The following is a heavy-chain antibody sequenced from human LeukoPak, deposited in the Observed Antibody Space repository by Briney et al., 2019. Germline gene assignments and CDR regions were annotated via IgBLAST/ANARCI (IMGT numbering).Heavy chain of an antibody. Sequence: GGSLRLSRTASGLTFSTSGFNWVRQAPGKGLEWVASIGPTGSDRYHADSIKGRFTISRDNANNFLYLQMNSLRAEDTAVYYCATETNGSHYDYWGQGTLLTVSS. D-gene: IGHD1-14*01. V-gene: IGHV3-21*06. J-gene: IGHJ4*02. CDR3: ATETNGSHYDY. CDR2: IGPTGSDR. CDR1: GLTFSTSG.